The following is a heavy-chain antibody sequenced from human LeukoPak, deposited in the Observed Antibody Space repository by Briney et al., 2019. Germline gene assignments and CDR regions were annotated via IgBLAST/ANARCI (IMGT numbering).Heavy chain of an antibody. CDR3: AKYDSSWYERGYFDY. CDR2: ISGSGGNT. CDR1: GFTFSIYA. Sequence: GGSLRLSCAASGFTFSIYAMTWVRQSPGKGVEWVSGISGSGGNTYYADSVKGRFTISRDNSKNTLYLQMNSLRAEDTAVYYCAKYDSSWYERGYFDYWGQGTLVTVSS. V-gene: IGHV3-23*01. D-gene: IGHD3-22*01. J-gene: IGHJ4*02.